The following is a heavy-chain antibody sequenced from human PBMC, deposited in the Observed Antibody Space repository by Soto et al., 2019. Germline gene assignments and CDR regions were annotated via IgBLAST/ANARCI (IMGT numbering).Heavy chain of an antibody. CDR2: IYHSGST. Sequence: SETLSLTCAVSGYSISSGYYWGWIRQPPGKGLEWIGSIYHSGSTYYNPSLKSRVTISVDTSKNQFSLKLSSVTAADTAVYYCARDSEDYDILTGYTTQGAFDIWGQG. D-gene: IGHD3-9*01. J-gene: IGHJ3*02. CDR1: GYSISSGYY. V-gene: IGHV4-38-2*02. CDR3: ARDSEDYDILTGYTTQGAFDI.